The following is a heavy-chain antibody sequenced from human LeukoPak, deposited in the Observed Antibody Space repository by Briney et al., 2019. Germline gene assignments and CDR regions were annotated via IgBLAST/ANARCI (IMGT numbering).Heavy chain of an antibody. CDR1: GFTFSSYG. J-gene: IGHJ6*02. D-gene: IGHD1-26*01. CDR3: ARDRGSREDGMDV. Sequence: GGSLRLSCAASGFTFSSYGMHWVRQAPGKGLEWVAVIWYDGNNKYYADFVKGRFTISRDNSKNTLYLQTNSLGAEDTAVNNCARDRGSREDGMDVWGQGTTVTVSS. CDR2: IWYDGNNK. V-gene: IGHV3-33*01.